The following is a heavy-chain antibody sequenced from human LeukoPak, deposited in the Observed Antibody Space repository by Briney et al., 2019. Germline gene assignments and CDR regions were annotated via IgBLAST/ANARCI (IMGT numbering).Heavy chain of an antibody. D-gene: IGHD6-19*01. Sequence: PGGSLRLSCAASGFTFDDYAMHWVRQAPGKGLGWFSGISWNSGSIGYADSVKGRFTISRDNAKNSLYLQMNSLRAEDMALYYCAKDLAVAGDDAFDIWGQGTMVTVSS. J-gene: IGHJ3*02. V-gene: IGHV3-9*03. CDR1: GFTFDDYA. CDR2: ISWNSGSI. CDR3: AKDLAVAGDDAFDI.